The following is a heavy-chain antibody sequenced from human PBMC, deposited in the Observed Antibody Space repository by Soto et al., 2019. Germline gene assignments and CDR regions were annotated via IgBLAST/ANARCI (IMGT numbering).Heavy chain of an antibody. J-gene: IGHJ5*02. CDR1: GFTFSSYG. D-gene: IGHD2-2*01. CDR2: IWYDGSNK. V-gene: IGHV3-33*01. CDR3: ARDDNPAGNDCSSTSCSSNWFDP. Sequence: GGSLRLSCAASGFTFSSYGMHWVRQAPGKGLEWVAVIWYDGSNKYYADSVKGRFTISRDNSKNTLYLQMNSLRAEDTAVYYCARDDNPAGNDCSSTSCSSNWFDPWGQGTLVTVSS.